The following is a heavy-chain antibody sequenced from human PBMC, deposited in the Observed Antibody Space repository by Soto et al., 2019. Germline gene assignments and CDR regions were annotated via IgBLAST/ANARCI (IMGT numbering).Heavy chain of an antibody. Sequence: EVQLVESGGGLVKPGGSLTLSCAASGFTFSNAWMHWVRQAPGKGLEWVGRIKSKSDGGATNYAAPVQGRFTISRDDPINTLYLQMNSLKTEDTAVYYCATLYHFDPWGQGTLVTVSS. J-gene: IGHJ5*02. V-gene: IGHV3-15*07. CDR3: ATLYHFDP. CDR1: GFTFSNAW. D-gene: IGHD2-2*01. CDR2: IKSKSDGGAT.